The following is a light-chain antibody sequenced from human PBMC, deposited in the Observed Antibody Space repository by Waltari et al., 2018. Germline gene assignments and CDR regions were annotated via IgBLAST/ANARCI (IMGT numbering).Light chain of an antibody. J-gene: IGKJ4*01. V-gene: IGKV3-11*01. Sequence: EIVLTQSPATLSLSPGERATLSCRASQSIDSYLAWYQQKPGQAPRLLIYDASIRATGIQARFSVSGAGTDFTLTISSLEPEDFAVYYCQQRTNWPPLTFGGGTQVEIK. CDR1: QSIDSY. CDR3: QQRTNWPPLT. CDR2: DAS.